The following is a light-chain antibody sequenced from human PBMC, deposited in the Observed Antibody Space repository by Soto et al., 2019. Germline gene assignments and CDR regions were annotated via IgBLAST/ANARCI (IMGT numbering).Light chain of an antibody. CDR2: DVS. CDR3: TSYTSDNTYV. V-gene: IGLV2-14*03. CDR1: SSDVGGYNY. Sequence: QSALTQPASVSGSPGQSITISCNGTSSDVGGYNYVSWYQQHPGKAPRVMIYDVSNRPSGVSDRFSGSKSGNTATLTISGLQAEDEAAYYCTSYTSDNTYVFASGTKLTVL. J-gene: IGLJ1*01.